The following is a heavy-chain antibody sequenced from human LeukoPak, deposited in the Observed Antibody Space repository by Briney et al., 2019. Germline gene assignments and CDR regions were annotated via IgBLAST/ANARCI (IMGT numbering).Heavy chain of an antibody. D-gene: IGHD3-9*01. CDR2: IYSSGST. J-gene: IGHJ6*03. CDR1: APSISTTY. CDR3: ASVSWLYAYYEYYYMDV. V-gene: IGHV4-59*01. Sequence: PSETLSLTCPVSAPSISTTYWRWIWQPPGKGLQWIGYIYSSGSTNYNPSLKSRVTISVDTSKNQLSLNLSSVTAADTAVYYCASVSWLYAYYEYYYMDVWGKGTTVTVSS.